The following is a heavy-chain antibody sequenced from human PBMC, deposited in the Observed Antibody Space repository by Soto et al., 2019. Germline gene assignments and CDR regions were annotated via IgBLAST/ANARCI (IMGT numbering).Heavy chain of an antibody. J-gene: IGHJ5*02. CDR2: IRGSGGST. Sequence: GGSLRLSCEASGFRFSTFYMSWVRPAPGKGLQCVSFIRGSGGSTYYADSVKGRFTISRDNSKNTLYLQMNSLRAEDTAVYYSARGGPPTSNWFDPWGQGTLVTVSS. CDR1: GFRFSTFY. D-gene: IGHD1-26*01. CDR3: ARGGPPTSNWFDP. V-gene: IGHV3-66*01.